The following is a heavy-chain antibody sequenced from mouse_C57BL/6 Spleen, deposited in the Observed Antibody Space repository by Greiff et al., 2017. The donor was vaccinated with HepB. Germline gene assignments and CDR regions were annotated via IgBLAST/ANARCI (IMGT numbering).Heavy chain of an antibody. V-gene: IGHV1-69*01. CDR1: GYTFTSYW. CDR3: AKGNWENAY. Sequence: VQLQQPGAELVMPGASVKLSCKASGYTFTSYWMHWVKQRPGQGLEWIGEIDPSDSYTNYNQKFKGKSTLTVDKSSSTAYMQLSSLTSEDSAVYYCAKGNWENAYWGQGTLVTVSA. D-gene: IGHD4-1*01. J-gene: IGHJ3*01. CDR2: IDPSDSYT.